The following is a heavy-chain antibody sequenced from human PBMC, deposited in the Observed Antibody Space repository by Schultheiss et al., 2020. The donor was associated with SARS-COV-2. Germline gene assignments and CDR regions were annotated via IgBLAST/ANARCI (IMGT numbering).Heavy chain of an antibody. CDR3: AKAGGSGSYIDY. CDR1: GFTFSSYA. D-gene: IGHD3-10*01. CDR2: ISGSGGST. J-gene: IGHJ4*02. Sequence: GESLKISCAASGFTFSSYAMSWVRQAPGKGLEWVSAISGSGGSTYYADSVKGRFTISRDNSKNTLYLQMNSLRAEDTAVYYCAKAGGSGSYIDYWGQGTLVTVSS. V-gene: IGHV3-23*01.